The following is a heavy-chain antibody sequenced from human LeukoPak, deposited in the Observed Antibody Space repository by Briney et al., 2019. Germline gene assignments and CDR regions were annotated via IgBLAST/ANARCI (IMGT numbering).Heavy chain of an antibody. CDR2: IRYDGSNE. CDR1: GFTFSSYA. V-gene: IGHV3-30*04. Sequence: PGGSLRLSCAASGFTFSSYAMHWVRQAPGKGLEWVAFIRYDGSNEYYADSVKGRFTISRDKSKNTLYLQMNSLRAEDTAVYYWARDLAGVWGSYRQASDYWGQGTLVTVSS. CDR3: ARDLAGVWGSYRQASDY. D-gene: IGHD3-16*02. J-gene: IGHJ4*02.